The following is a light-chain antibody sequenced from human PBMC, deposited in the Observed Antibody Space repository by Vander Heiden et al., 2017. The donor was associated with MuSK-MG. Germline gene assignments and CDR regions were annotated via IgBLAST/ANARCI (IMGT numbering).Light chain of an antibody. CDR2: SNN. J-gene: IGLJ2*01. V-gene: IGLV1-44*01. CDR1: SSNIGSNT. Sequence: QSLLTPPPSASGTPGPRVTISCSGSSSNIGSNTVNWYQQLPGTAPKLLSYSNNQRPSGVPDRFSGAKSGTSASPAISGLQSEDEADYYCAAWDDSLNGYGVFGGGTKLTVL. CDR3: AAWDDSLNGYGV.